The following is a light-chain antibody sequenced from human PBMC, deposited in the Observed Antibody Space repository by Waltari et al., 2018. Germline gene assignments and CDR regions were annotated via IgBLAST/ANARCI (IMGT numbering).Light chain of an antibody. Sequence: QTLVTQEPSLSVSPGGTVTLTCAFRSGPVSFSHHPTWYRQTPGQAPRTVIYTTNTRSSGVPDRFSGSILGSKAALTITGAQADDESHYYCVLYLGSDNWMFGGGTKLTVL. CDR2: TTN. CDR3: VLYLGSDNWM. CDR1: SGPVSFSHH. J-gene: IGLJ3*02. V-gene: IGLV8-61*01.